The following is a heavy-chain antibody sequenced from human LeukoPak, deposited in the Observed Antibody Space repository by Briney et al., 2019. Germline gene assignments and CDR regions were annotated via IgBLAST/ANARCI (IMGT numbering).Heavy chain of an antibody. V-gene: IGHV4-59*01. CDR1: GVSISTCY. D-gene: IGHD3-10*01. CDR3: AREANYYGSGSYFEGTFDY. Sequence: SETLSLTCSVSGVSISTCYWSWIRQPPGKGLEWIGYFYSSGTTNYNPSLKSRVTISIDTSKNEFSLRLTSVTAADTAVYYCAREANYYGSGSYFEGTFDYWGQGSLVTVSS. CDR2: FYSSGTT. J-gene: IGHJ4*02.